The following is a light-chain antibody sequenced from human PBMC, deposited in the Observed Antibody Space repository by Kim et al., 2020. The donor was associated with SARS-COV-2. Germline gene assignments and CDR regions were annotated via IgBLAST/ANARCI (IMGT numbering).Light chain of an antibody. J-gene: IGLJ3*02. Sequence: QSAKNQHGEGAGGTGQEITSSCTGTSSDVGGYNYVSWYQQHPGKAPKLMIYDVSKRPSGVSNRFSGSKSGNTASLTISGLQAEDEADYYCSSYTSSSTWVFGGGTQLTVL. CDR3: SSYTSSSTWV. V-gene: IGLV2-14*01. CDR1: SSDVGGYNY. CDR2: DVS.